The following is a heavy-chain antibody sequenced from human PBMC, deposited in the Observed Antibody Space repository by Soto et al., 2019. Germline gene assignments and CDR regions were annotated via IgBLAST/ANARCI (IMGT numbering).Heavy chain of an antibody. J-gene: IGHJ4*02. D-gene: IGHD2-2*01. V-gene: IGHV3-23*01. CDR1: GFTFSSYA. CDR3: ANTPSWAWAHRRARYADY. Sequence: EVQLLESGGGLVQPGGSLRLSCAASGFTFSSYAMSWVRQAPGKGLEWVSAISGSGGSTYYADSVKGRFTISRDNSKNTLYLQMNSLRAEDTAVYYCANTPSWAWAHRRARYADYWGQGTLVTVSS. CDR2: ISGSGGST.